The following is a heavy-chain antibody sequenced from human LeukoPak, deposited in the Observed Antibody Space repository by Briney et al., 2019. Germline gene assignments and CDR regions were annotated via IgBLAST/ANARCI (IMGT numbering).Heavy chain of an antibody. Sequence: GGSLRLSCAASGFTVSSNYMHWVRQAPGKGLEWVSVIYITGSTFYADSVKGRFTISSDNTKNTLYLQMQSLRAEDTAVYYCATDGASCGGDCYSDYWGQGTLVTVSS. CDR2: IYITGST. CDR3: ATDGASCGGDCYSDY. D-gene: IGHD2-21*02. CDR1: GFTVSSNY. J-gene: IGHJ4*02. V-gene: IGHV3-53*01.